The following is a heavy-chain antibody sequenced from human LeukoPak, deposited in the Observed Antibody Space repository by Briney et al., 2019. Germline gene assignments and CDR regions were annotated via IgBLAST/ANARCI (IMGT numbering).Heavy chain of an antibody. J-gene: IGHJ4*02. CDR1: GSTFSNFA. CDR3: AKGVYYGSDNFDY. CDR2: ITGSEGGT. V-gene: IGHV3-23*01. Sequence: GGSLRLSCAVSGSTFSNFAMYWVRQAPGKGLEWVSGITGSEGGTYYADSVKARFTISRDNSKDTLYLQMHSLRAEDTAVYYCAKGVYYGSDNFDYWGQGTLVTVSS. D-gene: IGHD3-10*01.